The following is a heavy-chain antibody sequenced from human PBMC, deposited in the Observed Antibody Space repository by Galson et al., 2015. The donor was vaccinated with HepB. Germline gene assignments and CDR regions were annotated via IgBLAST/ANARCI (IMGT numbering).Heavy chain of an antibody. Sequence: SLRLSCAASGFTFSSYAMNWVRQAPGKGLEWVSAISRGGDNTHYAESVKGRFTISRDNSKNTLYLQMNGLGAEDTALYYCAKPSDSTMILTGAFDFWGQGTLVAVSS. CDR3: AKPSDSTMILTGAFDF. V-gene: IGHV3-23*01. D-gene: IGHD3-22*01. CDR2: ISRGGDNT. CDR1: GFTFSSYA. J-gene: IGHJ4*02.